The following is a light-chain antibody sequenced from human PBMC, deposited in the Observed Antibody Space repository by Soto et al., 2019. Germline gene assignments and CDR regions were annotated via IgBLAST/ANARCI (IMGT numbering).Light chain of an antibody. V-gene: IGKV1-5*03. J-gene: IGKJ4*01. Sequence: DIQMTQSPSTLSASVGDRVTIICRASQSISSWLAWYQQKAGKAPKLLISKASNLDSGVPSRFSGSGSGTDFTFTISSLQPEDIATYYCQQYDNLPLTFGGGTKVEIK. CDR3: QQYDNLPLT. CDR2: KAS. CDR1: QSISSW.